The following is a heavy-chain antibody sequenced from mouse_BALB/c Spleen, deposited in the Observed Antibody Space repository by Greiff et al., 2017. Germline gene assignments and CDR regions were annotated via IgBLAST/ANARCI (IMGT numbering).Heavy chain of an antibody. J-gene: IGHJ3*01. CDR2: IDPANGNT. V-gene: IGHV14-3*02. Sequence: VQLQQSGAELVKPGASVKLSCTASGFNIKDTYMHWVKQRPEQGLEWIGRIDPANGNTKYDPKFQGKATITADTSSNTAYLQLSSLTSEDTAVYYCARAYYRYDVRAWFAYWGQGTLVTVSA. CDR3: ARAYYRYDVRAWFAY. CDR1: GFNIKDTY. D-gene: IGHD2-14*01.